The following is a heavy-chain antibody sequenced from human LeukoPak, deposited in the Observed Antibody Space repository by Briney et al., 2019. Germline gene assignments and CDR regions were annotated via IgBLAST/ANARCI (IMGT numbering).Heavy chain of an antibody. Sequence: SVKVSCKASGGTFSSYAISWVRQAPGQGLEWMGGIIPIFGTANYAQKFQGRVTITADESTSTAYMELSSLRSEDTAVYYCARSPVGIAAAVRICYFDYWGQGTLVTVSS. V-gene: IGHV1-69*01. CDR3: ARSPVGIAAAVRICYFDY. D-gene: IGHD6-13*01. CDR2: IIPIFGTA. CDR1: GGTFSSYA. J-gene: IGHJ4*02.